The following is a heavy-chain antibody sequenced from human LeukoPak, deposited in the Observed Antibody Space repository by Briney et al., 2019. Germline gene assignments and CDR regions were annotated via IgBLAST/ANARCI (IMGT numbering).Heavy chain of an antibody. J-gene: IGHJ4*02. Sequence: SETLSLTCTVSGGSISSSSYYWGWIRQPPGKGLEWIGSIYYSGSTYYNPSLKSRVTISVDTSKNQFSLKLSSVTAADTAVYYCARMTMVRGGTFDYWGQGILVTVSS. CDR2: IYYSGST. V-gene: IGHV4-39*01. D-gene: IGHD3-10*01. CDR1: GGSISSSSYY. CDR3: ARMTMVRGGTFDY.